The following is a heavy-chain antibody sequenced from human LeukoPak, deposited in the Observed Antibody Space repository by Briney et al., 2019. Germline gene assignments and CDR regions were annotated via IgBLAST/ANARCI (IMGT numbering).Heavy chain of an antibody. D-gene: IGHD1-1*01. CDR1: GGSISSFY. Sequence: SETLSLTCTVSGGSISSFYWSWLRQPPGKGLEWIGYIYYSGNTNYNPSLKSRVTISVDTSKNQFSVNLSSVTAADTAVYYCARGTNRGAGNFDYWGQGALVTVSS. CDR3: ARGTNRGAGNFDY. J-gene: IGHJ4*02. V-gene: IGHV4-59*01. CDR2: IYYSGNT.